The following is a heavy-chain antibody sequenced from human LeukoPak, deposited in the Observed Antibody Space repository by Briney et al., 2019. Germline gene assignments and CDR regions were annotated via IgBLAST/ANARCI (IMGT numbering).Heavy chain of an antibody. Sequence: GGSLRLSCAASGFTFSSYAMSWVRQAPGKGLEWVSAISGSGGGTYYADSVKGRFTISRDNSKNTLYLQMNSLRAEDTAVYYCAYGYFDWKPSRVYWGQGTLVTVSS. CDR1: GFTFSSYA. CDR3: AYGYFDWKPSRVY. J-gene: IGHJ4*02. CDR2: ISGSGGGT. D-gene: IGHD3-9*01. V-gene: IGHV3-23*01.